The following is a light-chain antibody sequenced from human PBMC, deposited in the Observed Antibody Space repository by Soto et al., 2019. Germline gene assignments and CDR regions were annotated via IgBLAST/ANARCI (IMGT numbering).Light chain of an antibody. Sequence: YRVTITFRASQSISSWLAWYQNKTGKAANLMIYKASTLKSGVPSRFSGSGYGTEFTLTISSMQPDDFETYYCQHYNSYSEAFGHGTKVDIK. J-gene: IGKJ1*01. CDR1: QSISSW. V-gene: IGKV1-5*03. CDR2: KAS. CDR3: QHYNSYSEA.